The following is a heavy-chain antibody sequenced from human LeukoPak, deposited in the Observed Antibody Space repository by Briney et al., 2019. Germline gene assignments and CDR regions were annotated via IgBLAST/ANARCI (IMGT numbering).Heavy chain of an antibody. CDR2: IYYSGST. J-gene: IGHJ5*02. CDR1: GGSISSYY. Sequence: SETLSLTCTVSGGSISSYYWGWIRQPPGKGLEWIGYIYYSGSTNYNPSLKSRVTISVDTSKNQFSLKLSSVTAADTAVYYCARHRYSSSWYYGELDPWGQGTLVTVSS. D-gene: IGHD6-13*01. V-gene: IGHV4-59*08. CDR3: ARHRYSSSWYYGELDP.